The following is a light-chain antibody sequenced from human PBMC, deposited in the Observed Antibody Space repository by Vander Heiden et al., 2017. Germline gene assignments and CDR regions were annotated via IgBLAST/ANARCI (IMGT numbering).Light chain of an antibody. CDR2: DVS. V-gene: IGLV2-23*02. J-gene: IGLJ1*01. CDR3: CSYAGPDTYV. CDR1: SNDVGKYNL. Sequence: QSALTQPASVSGSPGQSTTISCPGTSNDVGKYNLGSWYQQHPGKAPKLSIYDVSDRPSGVSDRFSGSKSGNTASLTISGLQAEDEADYYCCSYAGPDTYVFGTVTKVTVL.